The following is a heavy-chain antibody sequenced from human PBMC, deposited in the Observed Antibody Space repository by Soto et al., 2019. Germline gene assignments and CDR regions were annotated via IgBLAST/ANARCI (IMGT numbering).Heavy chain of an antibody. CDR1: GGSISSYY. CDR3: ARALGYSYGHLPIDY. Sequence: SETLSLTCTVSGGSISSYYWSWIRQPPGKGLEWIGYIYYSGSTNYNPSLKSRVTISVDTSKNQFSLMLSSVTAADTAVYYCARALGYSYGHLPIDYWGQGALVTVSS. J-gene: IGHJ4*02. CDR2: IYYSGST. D-gene: IGHD5-18*01. V-gene: IGHV4-59*12.